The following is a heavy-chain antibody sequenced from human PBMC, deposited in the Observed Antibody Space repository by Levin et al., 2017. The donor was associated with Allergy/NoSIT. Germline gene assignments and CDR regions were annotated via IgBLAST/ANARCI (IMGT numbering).Heavy chain of an antibody. Sequence: SCAASGFTFDDYGMSWVRQAPGKGLEWVSGINWNGGSTGYADSVKGRFTISRDNAKNSLYLQMNSLRAEDTALYHCARANNWNYTFDYWGQGTLVTVSS. D-gene: IGHD1-7*01. V-gene: IGHV3-20*01. CDR1: GFTFDDYG. CDR2: INWNGGST. J-gene: IGHJ4*02. CDR3: ARANNWNYTFDY.